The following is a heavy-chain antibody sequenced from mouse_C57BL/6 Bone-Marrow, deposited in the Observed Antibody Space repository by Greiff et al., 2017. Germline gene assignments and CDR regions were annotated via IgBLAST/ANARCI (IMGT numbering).Heavy chain of an antibody. V-gene: IGHV5-4*01. Sequence: EVKVVESGGGLVKPGGSLKLSCAASGFTFSSYAMSWVRQTPEKRLEWVATISDGGSYTYYPDNVKGRFTISRDNAKNNLYLQMSHLKSEDTAMYYCARDPRMFVWGTGTTVTVSS. CDR3: ARDPRMFV. CDR1: GFTFSSYA. CDR2: ISDGGSYT. J-gene: IGHJ1*03.